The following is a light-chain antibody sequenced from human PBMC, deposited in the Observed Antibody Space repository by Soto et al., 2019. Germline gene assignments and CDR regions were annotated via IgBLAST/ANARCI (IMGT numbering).Light chain of an antibody. J-gene: IGKJ1*01. Sequence: EKMVNKSAGTLSLKPGERATLSCRASHSVSSSYLAWYQQKPGQAPRLLIYGASSRATGIPDRFSGSGSGTDFTLTISSLEPEDFAVYYCQQRSNWPWTFGQRTNVDI. CDR1: HSVSSSY. CDR2: GAS. CDR3: QQRSNWPWT. V-gene: IGKV3D-20*02.